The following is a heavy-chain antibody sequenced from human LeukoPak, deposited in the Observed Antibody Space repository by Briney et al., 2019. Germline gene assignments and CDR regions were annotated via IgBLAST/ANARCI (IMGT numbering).Heavy chain of an antibody. J-gene: IGHJ4*02. D-gene: IGHD2-15*01. Sequence: SVKVSCKASGGTFSSYAISWVRQAPGQGLEWMGRIIPILGIANYAQKFQGRVTITADKSTSTAYMELSSLRSEDTAVYYCARGINCSGGSCYYYYFDYWGQGTLVTVSS. CDR2: IIPILGIA. V-gene: IGHV1-69*04. CDR3: ARGINCSGGSCYYYYFDY. CDR1: GGTFSSYA.